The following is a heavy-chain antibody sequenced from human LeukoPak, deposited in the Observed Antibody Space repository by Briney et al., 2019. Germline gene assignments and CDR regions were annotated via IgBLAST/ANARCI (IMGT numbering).Heavy chain of an antibody. J-gene: IGHJ4*02. Sequence: PGGSLRLSCAASGFTFSDYAMSWVRQAPGKGLEWVSSIGGSGGSAHYTDSVKGRFSISRDNAKNSLYLQMNSLRAEDSAVYYCARDRAYSSFDYWGQGTLVTVSS. D-gene: IGHD6-13*01. CDR3: ARDRAYSSFDY. CDR1: GFTFSDYA. CDR2: IGGSGGSA. V-gene: IGHV3-23*01.